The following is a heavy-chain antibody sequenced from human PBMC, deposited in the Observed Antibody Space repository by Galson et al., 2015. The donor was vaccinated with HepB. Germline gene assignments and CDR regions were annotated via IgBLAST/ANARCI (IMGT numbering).Heavy chain of an antibody. CDR3: ARDRGDYGGNSGYFDL. J-gene: IGHJ2*01. D-gene: IGHD4-23*01. CDR2: INPSGGST. V-gene: IGHV1-46*04. Sequence: SVKVSCKASGYTFTSYYIHWVRQAPGQGLEWMGIINPSGGSTSYAQKLQGRVTMTRDTSTSTVYMELSSLRSEDTAVYYCARDRGDYGGNSGYFDLWGRGTLVTVSS. CDR1: GYTFTSYY.